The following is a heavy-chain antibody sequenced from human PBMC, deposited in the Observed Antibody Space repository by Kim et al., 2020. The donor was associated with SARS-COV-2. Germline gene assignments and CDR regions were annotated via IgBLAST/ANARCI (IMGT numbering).Heavy chain of an antibody. Sequence: GGSLRLSCATSGLPFSIQWMSWVRQAPGKGLEWEANINDDGSGRYYLDSVEGRFTVSRDNDKHSVYLQMNTLRAEDTAMYYCASLHYYGMNFWGQGTTVIVSS. J-gene: IGHJ6*02. CDR3: ASLHYYGMNF. CDR2: INDDGSGR. V-gene: IGHV3-7*01. D-gene: IGHD4-4*01. CDR1: GLPFSIQW.